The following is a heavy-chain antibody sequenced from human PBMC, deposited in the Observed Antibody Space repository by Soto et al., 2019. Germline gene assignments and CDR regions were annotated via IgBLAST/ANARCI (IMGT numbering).Heavy chain of an antibody. CDR2: IHDSGSI. V-gene: IGHV4-30-4*08. D-gene: IGHD2-21*02. CDR3: AREDDGGDRDYYGLDV. J-gene: IGHJ6*02. Sequence: QVQLQQSGPGLVKPSQTLSLTCSVSGGSISYEYYHWTWIRQSPGKGLAWIGYIHDSGSIMYNPSFKSRVTISVDTSKNQFSLQLISVTAADTAVYFCAREDDGGDRDYYGLDVWGQGTTVTVAS. CDR1: GGSISYEYYH.